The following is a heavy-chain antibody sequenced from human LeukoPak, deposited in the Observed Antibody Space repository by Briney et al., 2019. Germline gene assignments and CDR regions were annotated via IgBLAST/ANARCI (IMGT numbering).Heavy chain of an antibody. CDR1: GFTFTEAW. J-gene: IGHJ4*02. CDR3: STFAS. V-gene: IGHV3-15*01. Sequence: PGGSLRLSRAASGFTFTEAWMTWVRQAPGKGLEWVGRIRPRGGTADYAALVKGRFTISRDDSNNALYLQMGSLITEDTAVYYCSTFASWGQGTLGTVSS. CDR2: IRPRGGTA.